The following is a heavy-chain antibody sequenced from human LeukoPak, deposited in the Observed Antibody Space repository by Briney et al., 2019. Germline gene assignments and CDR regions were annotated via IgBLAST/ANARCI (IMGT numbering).Heavy chain of an antibody. Sequence: GGPLRLSCAASGFTLSSYSMNGVRQAPGKGLEWVSYISSSSTTIYYADSVKGRFTISRDNAKNSLYLQMNSLRDEDTAVYYCAGDTVNIFHIWGQGTMVTVSS. CDR2: ISSSSTTI. CDR1: GFTLSSYS. V-gene: IGHV3-48*02. D-gene: IGHD4-17*01. J-gene: IGHJ3*02. CDR3: AGDTVNIFHI.